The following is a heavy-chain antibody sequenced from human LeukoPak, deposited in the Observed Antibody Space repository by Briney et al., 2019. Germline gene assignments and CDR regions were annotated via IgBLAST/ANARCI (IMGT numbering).Heavy chain of an antibody. D-gene: IGHD1-26*01. J-gene: IGHJ5*02. Sequence: SETLSLTCTVPGGSISSGSYYWSWIRQPAGKGLEWIGRIYTSGSTNYNPSLKSRVTISVDTSKNQFSLKLSSVTAADTAVYYCARVLVGATLDPWGQGTLVTVSS. V-gene: IGHV4-61*02. CDR2: IYTSGST. CDR1: GGSISSGSYY. CDR3: ARVLVGATLDP.